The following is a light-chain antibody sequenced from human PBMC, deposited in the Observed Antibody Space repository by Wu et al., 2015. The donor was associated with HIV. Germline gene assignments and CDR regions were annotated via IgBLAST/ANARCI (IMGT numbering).Light chain of an antibody. Sequence: DIVMTQSPATLSVSPGERATLACRASESVGGDVAWYQQKPGQAPRLLIYGAITRPTGIPARFRGSGSGTEFTLTFTSMESEDSAVYFCQQYNHWPLTFGGGTKVEI. CDR2: GAI. CDR3: QQYNHWPLT. V-gene: IGKV3-15*01. CDR1: ESVGGD. J-gene: IGKJ4*01.